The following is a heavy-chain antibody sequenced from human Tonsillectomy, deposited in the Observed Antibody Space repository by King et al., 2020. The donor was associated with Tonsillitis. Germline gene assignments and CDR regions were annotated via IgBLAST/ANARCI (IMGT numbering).Heavy chain of an antibody. CDR1: GFSLSSTGVA. CDR2: IYWNDDK. D-gene: IGHD6-19*01. Sequence: TLKESGPPLVKPTQTLTLTCTFSGFSLSSTGVAVGWIRQPPGQALEWLTLIYWNDDKRYSPSLKSRLTITKDTSKNQVVLTMTNMDPVDTATYYCAPPPGGYSGNGWYPSPFDYWGQGILVTVSS. CDR3: APPPGGYSGNGWYPSPFDY. V-gene: IGHV2-5*01. J-gene: IGHJ4*02.